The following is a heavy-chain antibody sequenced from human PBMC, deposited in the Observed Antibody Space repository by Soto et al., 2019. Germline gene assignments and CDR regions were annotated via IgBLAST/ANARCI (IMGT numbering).Heavy chain of an antibody. CDR3: ARVRYAARPRFPRHLRYAMDV. V-gene: IGHV4-34*01. CDR2: INHSGGT. D-gene: IGHD6-6*01. J-gene: IGHJ6*02. Sequence: QVQLQQRGTGLLKPAETLSLSCAVFGGSLSGYYWSWIRQPPGKGLEWIGEINHSGGTNYNPSLKSRVTISVDTSKNQCSLKMTSVTAVDTAVYYCARVRYAARPRFPRHLRYAMDVWGQGTTVTVSS. CDR1: GGSLSGYY.